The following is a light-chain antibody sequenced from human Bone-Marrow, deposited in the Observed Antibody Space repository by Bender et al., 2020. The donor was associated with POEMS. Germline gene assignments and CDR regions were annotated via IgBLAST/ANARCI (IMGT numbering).Light chain of an antibody. CDR2: YDD. Sequence: QSVVTQPPSLSEAPRQRVTISCSGSSSNIGNHGVNWYQQLPGEAPKLLIYYDDLLTPGVSDRFSASKSGTSASLAISGLQSEDAALYLWSAWDDSLSGWVLGGGTKLTV. CDR3: SAWDDSLSGWV. J-gene: IGLJ3*02. V-gene: IGLV1-36*01. CDR1: SSNIGNHG.